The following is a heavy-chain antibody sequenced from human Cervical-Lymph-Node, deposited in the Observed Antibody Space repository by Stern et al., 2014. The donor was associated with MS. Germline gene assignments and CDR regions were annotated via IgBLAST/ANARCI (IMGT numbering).Heavy chain of an antibody. Sequence: QVQLVQSGAEVKKPGSSVKVSCKASGGTFNSYAISWVRQAPGQGLEWMGGIIPISDTANYAQKFQGRVTITADKSTSTAYMELSSLRSEDTAMYYFACPGATRYYYYYVMDVWGQGTTVTVSS. J-gene: IGHJ6*02. CDR3: ACPGATRYYYYYVMDV. V-gene: IGHV1-69*06. D-gene: IGHD2-2*01. CDR1: GGTFNSYA. CDR2: IIPISDTA.